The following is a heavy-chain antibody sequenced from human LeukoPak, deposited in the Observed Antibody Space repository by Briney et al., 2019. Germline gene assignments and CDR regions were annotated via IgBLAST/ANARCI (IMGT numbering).Heavy chain of an antibody. CDR3: ARDIHDYGDYGFRAFDI. CDR2: IYYSGST. D-gene: IGHD4-17*01. V-gene: IGHV4-39*07. J-gene: IGHJ3*02. CDR1: GGSISSSSYY. Sequence: SETLSLTCTVSGGSISSSSYYWGWIRQPPGKGLEWVGSIYYSGSTYYNPSLKSRVTISVDTSKNQFSLKLSSVTAADTAVYYCARDIHDYGDYGFRAFDIWGQGTMVTVSS.